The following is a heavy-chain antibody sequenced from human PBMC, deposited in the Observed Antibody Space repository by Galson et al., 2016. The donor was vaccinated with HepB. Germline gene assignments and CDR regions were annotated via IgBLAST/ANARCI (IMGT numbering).Heavy chain of an antibody. V-gene: IGHV3-30*03. CDR1: GFTFSTYG. CDR3: AARYGEFLMVFDY. Sequence: SLRLSCAASGFTFSTYGMHWVRQAPGKGLEWVALISYDGKSESYADSVKGRVTISRDNSKNTLYLQMHSLRGEDTAVYYCAARYGEFLMVFDYWGQGTLVTVSS. J-gene: IGHJ4*02. CDR2: ISYDGKSE. D-gene: IGHD3-10*01.